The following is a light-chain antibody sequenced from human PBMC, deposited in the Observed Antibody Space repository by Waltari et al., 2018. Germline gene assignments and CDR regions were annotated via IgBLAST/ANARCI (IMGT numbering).Light chain of an antibody. CDR2: STN. V-gene: IGLV8-61*01. CDR3: VLYMGGGIL. J-gene: IGLJ3*02. CDR1: SGSVSPTYY. Sequence: QTVVTQEPSFSVSPGGTVTLTCGLRSGSVSPTYYPSWSQQTPGQAPRPLIYSTNTRSSGVPDRISGSILGNKAALTITGAQADDESDYYCVLYMGGGILFGGGTKLTVL.